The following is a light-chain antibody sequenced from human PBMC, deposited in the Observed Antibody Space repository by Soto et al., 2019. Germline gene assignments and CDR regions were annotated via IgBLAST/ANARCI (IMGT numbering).Light chain of an antibody. J-gene: IGKJ3*01. CDR3: QQRSNWPLT. CDR1: QSLLYRFNDKKY. V-gene: IGKV3-11*01. Sequence: DIVMTQSPDSLAVSLGERATINCKSSQSLLYRFNDKKYLAWYQQKPGQTPRLLIYDASNRAADIPARFSGNGSGTDFTLTISSLEPEDFAVYFCQQRSNWPLTFGPGTKVEIK. CDR2: DAS.